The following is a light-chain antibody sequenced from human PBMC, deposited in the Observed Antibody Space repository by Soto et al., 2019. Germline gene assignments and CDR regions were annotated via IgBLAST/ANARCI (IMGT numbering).Light chain of an antibody. Sequence: DIQMTQSPSTPSASVGDRVTITCRACQGISNYLAWYQQKPGQVPKLLIYVASTLQSGVPSRFSGRGSGTDFSLSISSLQPEDVATYYCQNYNSAPITFGQGTKVDIK. CDR3: QNYNSAPIT. V-gene: IGKV1-27*01. CDR2: VAS. J-gene: IGKJ1*01. CDR1: QGISNY.